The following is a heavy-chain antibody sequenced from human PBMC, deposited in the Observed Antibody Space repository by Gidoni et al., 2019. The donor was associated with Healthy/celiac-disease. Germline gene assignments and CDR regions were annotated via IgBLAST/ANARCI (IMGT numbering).Heavy chain of an antibody. Sequence: QVQLVESGGGLVKPGGSLRLSCAASGFTFSAYYMSWIRQAPGKGLEWVSYISSSSSYTNYADSVKGRFTISRDNAKNSLYLQMNSLRAEDTAVYYCARTVYYYYMDVWGKGTTVTVSS. CDR2: ISSSSSYT. D-gene: IGHD4-17*01. CDR1: GFTFSAYY. V-gene: IGHV3-11*05. J-gene: IGHJ6*03. CDR3: ARTVYYYYMDV.